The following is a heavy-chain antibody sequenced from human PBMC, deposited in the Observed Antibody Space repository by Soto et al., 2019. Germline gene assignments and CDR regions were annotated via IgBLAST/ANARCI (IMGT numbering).Heavy chain of an antibody. D-gene: IGHD3-3*01. Sequence: GASVKVSCKASGYTFTSYGISWVRQAPGQGLEWMGWIIAYNGNTNYAQKLKGRVTMTTDTSTSTAYMELRSLRSDDTAVYYCARDTAHTYYDFWSGYQGSYGMDVWGQGTTVTVSS. J-gene: IGHJ6*02. CDR3: ARDTAHTYYDFWSGYQGSYGMDV. CDR2: IIAYNGNT. CDR1: GYTFTSYG. V-gene: IGHV1-18*01.